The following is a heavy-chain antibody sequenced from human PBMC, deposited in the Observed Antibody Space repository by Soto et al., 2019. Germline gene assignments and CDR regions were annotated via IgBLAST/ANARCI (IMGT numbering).Heavy chain of an antibody. J-gene: IGHJ6*02. CDR2: ISSSSSYT. D-gene: IGHD3-9*01. CDR3: ARDRSNYDILTLYGMDV. CDR1: GFTFSRYY. Sequence: GGPLTLSCAASGFTFSRYYLSWIRQAPGKGLEWVSYISSSSSYTNYADSVKGRFTISRDNAKNSLYLQMNSLRAEDTAVYYCARDRSNYDILTLYGMDVWGQGTTVTVSS. V-gene: IGHV3-11*06.